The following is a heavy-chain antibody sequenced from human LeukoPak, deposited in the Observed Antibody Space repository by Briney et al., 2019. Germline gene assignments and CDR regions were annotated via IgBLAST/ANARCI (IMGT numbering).Heavy chain of an antibody. J-gene: IGHJ6*04. CDR2: ISSSISYI. CDR3: AELGITMIGGV. D-gene: IGHD3-10*02. Sequence: GRSLRLSCAASAFTFSSYSMNWVRDAPGKGLEWVSSISSSISYIYYTDSVKGRFTISRDNAKNSLYLQMNSLRAEDTAVYYCAELGITMIGGVWGKGTTVTISS. V-gene: IGHV3-21*01. CDR1: AFTFSSYS.